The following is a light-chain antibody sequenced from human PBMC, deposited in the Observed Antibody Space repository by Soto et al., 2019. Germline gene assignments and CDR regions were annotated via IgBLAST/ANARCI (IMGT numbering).Light chain of an antibody. CDR3: QQYGCSPFT. Sequence: EIVLTQSPGTLSLSPGESATLSCGASESVSSSYLAWYQQKPGQAPRLLIYGATTRLRGVPDRFSGSWSGTDFTRTLSRLEPEDFAVYYCQQYGCSPFTFGPGTKVDI. V-gene: IGKV3-20*01. CDR1: ESVSSSY. J-gene: IGKJ3*01. CDR2: GAT.